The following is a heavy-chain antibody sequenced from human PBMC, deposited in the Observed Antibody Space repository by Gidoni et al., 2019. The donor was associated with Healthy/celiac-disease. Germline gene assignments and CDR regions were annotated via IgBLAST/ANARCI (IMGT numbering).Heavy chain of an antibody. CDR1: GDSVSRNLAA. J-gene: IGHJ4*02. CDR3: AREGPDFDY. Sequence: QVQLPQSSPGLVTPSPNPALTCAISGDSVSRNLAAWNWIRQSPSRGLEWLGRTYYRSKWYNEYAVSVKSRITINPDTSKNQFSLQLNSVTPEDTAVYYCAREGPDFDYWGQGTLVTVSS. V-gene: IGHV6-1*01. CDR2: TYYRSKWYN.